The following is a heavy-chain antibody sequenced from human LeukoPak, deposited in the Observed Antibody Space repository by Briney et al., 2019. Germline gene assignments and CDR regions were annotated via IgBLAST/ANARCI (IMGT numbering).Heavy chain of an antibody. D-gene: IGHD1-14*01. CDR3: ARNQIDY. Sequence: PGGSLRLSCAASGFSFSKFWMSWVRQAPGKGLEWLAMISHDGSQKFYVDSVKGRFTISRDNAKNSLYLQMNSLRAEDTAVYYCARNQIDYWGQGTLVTVSS. J-gene: IGHJ4*02. CDR1: GFSFSKFW. CDR2: ISHDGSQK. V-gene: IGHV3-7*01.